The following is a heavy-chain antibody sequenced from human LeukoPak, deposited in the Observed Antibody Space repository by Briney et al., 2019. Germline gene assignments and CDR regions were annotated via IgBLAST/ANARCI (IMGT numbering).Heavy chain of an antibody. J-gene: IGHJ4*02. CDR1: GFTLGDYA. Sequence: GRSLRLSCTASGFTLGDYAMSWVRQAPGKGLEWVGFIRSKAYGGTTEYAASVKGRFTISRDDSKSIAYLQMNSLKTEDTAVYYCTRDVERIAAAGTFDYWGQGTLVTVSS. CDR3: TRDVERIAAAGTFDY. D-gene: IGHD6-13*01. CDR2: IRSKAYGGTT. V-gene: IGHV3-49*04.